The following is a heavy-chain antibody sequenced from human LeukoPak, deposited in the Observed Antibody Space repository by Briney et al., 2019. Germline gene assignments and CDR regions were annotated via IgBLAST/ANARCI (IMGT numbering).Heavy chain of an antibody. D-gene: IGHD1-26*01. V-gene: IGHV3-30*02. J-gene: IGHJ4*02. CDR3: ARPRYSGSYFVDY. CDR1: GFTFSSYG. Sequence: GGSLRLSCAASGFTFSSYGMHWVRQAPGKGLEWVAFIRYDGSNKYHADSVKGRFTISRDNSKNTLYLQMNSLRAEDTAVYYCARPRYSGSYFVDYWGQGTLVTVSS. CDR2: IRYDGSNK.